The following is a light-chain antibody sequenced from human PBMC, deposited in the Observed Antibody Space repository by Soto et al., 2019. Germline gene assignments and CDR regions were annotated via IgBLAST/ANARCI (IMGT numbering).Light chain of an antibody. CDR2: KAA. Sequence: DIQMTQSPSTLSESVGDRVAISCRASDNIVHWVAWYQQKPGKAPKLLIYKAANLADEVPSRFAGSGSGTDFTLTITRLQPDDFATYYCQHYNSFSRTFGQGTKVEV. CDR3: QHYNSFSRT. CDR1: DNIVHW. V-gene: IGKV1-5*03. J-gene: IGKJ1*01.